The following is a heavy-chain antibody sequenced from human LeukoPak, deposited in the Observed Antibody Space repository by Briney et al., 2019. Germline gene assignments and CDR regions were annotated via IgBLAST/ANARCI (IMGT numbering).Heavy chain of an antibody. Sequence: ASVKVSCKASGYTFTSHHMYWVRQAPGQGLEWMGLINPSGGSTSYAQKFQGRVTMTRDTSTSTVYMELSSLRSEDTAVYYCARANYGGNFDYWGQGTLVTVSS. CDR1: GYTFTSHH. CDR2: INPSGGST. D-gene: IGHD4-23*01. J-gene: IGHJ4*02. CDR3: ARANYGGNFDY. V-gene: IGHV1-46*01.